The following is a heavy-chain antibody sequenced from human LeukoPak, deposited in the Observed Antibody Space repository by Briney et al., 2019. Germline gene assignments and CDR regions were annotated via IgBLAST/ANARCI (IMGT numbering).Heavy chain of an antibody. Sequence: ASVKVSCKASGYTFSNFGISWVRQAPGQGLEWMGIINPSGGSTSYAQKFQGRATMTGDTSTSTVYMELSGLRSEDTAVYYCARSRLLLDYWGQGTLVTVSS. V-gene: IGHV1-46*01. CDR1: GYTFSNFG. CDR2: INPSGGST. D-gene: IGHD2-21*02. CDR3: ARSRLLLDY. J-gene: IGHJ4*02.